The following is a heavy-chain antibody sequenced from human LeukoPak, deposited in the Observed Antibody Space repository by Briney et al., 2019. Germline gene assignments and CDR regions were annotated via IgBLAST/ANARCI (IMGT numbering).Heavy chain of an antibody. D-gene: IGHD3-10*01. Sequence: PGRSLRLSCAASGFTFSSYAMHWVRQAPGKGLEWVAVISYDGINKYYADSVKGRFTTSRDNSKNTLYLQVNSLRAEDTAVYYCARDYGYTMGPFDYWGQGTLVTVSS. CDR1: GFTFSSYA. J-gene: IGHJ4*02. CDR2: ISYDGINK. CDR3: ARDYGYTMGPFDY. V-gene: IGHV3-30-3*01.